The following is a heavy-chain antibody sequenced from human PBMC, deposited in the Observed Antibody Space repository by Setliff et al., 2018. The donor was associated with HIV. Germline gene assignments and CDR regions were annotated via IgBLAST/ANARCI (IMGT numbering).Heavy chain of an antibody. D-gene: IGHD6-13*01. CDR1: GSSISSNYY. V-gene: IGHV4-38-2*02. Sequence: PSETLSLTCTVSGSSISSNYYWAWIRQAPGKGLEWIGCIDASANTYYIPSLKSRATISIDTSKNQLSLKLRSVTAADTAMYYCARIGSGWSVGWFDPWGQGTLVTVSS. J-gene: IGHJ5*02. CDR2: IDASANT. CDR3: ARIGSGWSVGWFDP.